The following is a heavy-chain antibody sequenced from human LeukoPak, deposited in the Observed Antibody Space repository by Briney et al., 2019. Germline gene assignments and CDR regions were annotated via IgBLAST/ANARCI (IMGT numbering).Heavy chain of an antibody. CDR3: AKDLPAAYFDY. CDR2: ISSSSSYI. V-gene: IGHV3-21*01. Sequence: GGSLRLSCAASGFTFSSYSMNWVRQAPGKGLEWVSSISSSSSYIYYADSVKGRFTISRDNSKNTLHLQMNSLGAEDTAVYHCAKDLPAAYFDYWGQGTLVTVSS. J-gene: IGHJ4*02. CDR1: GFTFSSYS. D-gene: IGHD2-2*01.